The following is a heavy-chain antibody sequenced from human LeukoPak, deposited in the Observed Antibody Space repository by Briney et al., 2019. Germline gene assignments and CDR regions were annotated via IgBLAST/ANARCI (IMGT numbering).Heavy chain of an antibody. CDR3: AVIYESSGPDYFDY. D-gene: IGHD3-22*01. CDR2: ISAYNGNR. V-gene: IGHV1-18*01. CDR1: GYTFTSYG. J-gene: IGHJ4*02. Sequence: ASVTVSFKGSGYTFTSYGISWVRQGPGQGLELMGCISAYNGNRNFAQKLPGRVTMTTYTSKSTAYLELRSLRSSATAVYFCAVIYESSGPDYFDYWGQGTLVTVSS.